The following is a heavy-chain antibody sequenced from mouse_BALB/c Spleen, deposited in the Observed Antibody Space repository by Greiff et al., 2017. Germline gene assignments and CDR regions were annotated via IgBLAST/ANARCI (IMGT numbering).Heavy chain of an antibody. CDR3: ARAHGSSYWFAY. CDR1: GYSFTGYF. D-gene: IGHD1-1*01. CDR2: INPYNGDT. Sequence: EVKLVESGPELVKPGASVKISCKASGYSFTGYFMNWVMQSHGKSLEWIGRINPYNGDTFYNQKFKGKATLTVDKSSSTAHMELRSLASEDSAVYYCARAHGSSYWFAYWGQGTLVTVSA. V-gene: IGHV1-20*02. J-gene: IGHJ3*01.